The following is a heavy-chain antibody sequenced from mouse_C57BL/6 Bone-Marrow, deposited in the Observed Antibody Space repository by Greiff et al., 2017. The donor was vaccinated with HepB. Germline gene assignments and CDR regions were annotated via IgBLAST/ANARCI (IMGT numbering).Heavy chain of an antibody. CDR2: IYPGSGST. V-gene: IGHV1-55*01. Sequence: QVQLQQPGAELVKPGASVKMSCKASGYTFTSYWITWVKQRPGQGLEWIGDIYPGSGSTNYNEKFKSKATLTVDTSSSTAYMQLSSLTSVDSAVYYCANNSYDSRWRFAYWGQGTLVTVSA. CDR1: GYTFTSYW. D-gene: IGHD1-1*01. J-gene: IGHJ3*01. CDR3: ANNSYDSRWRFAY.